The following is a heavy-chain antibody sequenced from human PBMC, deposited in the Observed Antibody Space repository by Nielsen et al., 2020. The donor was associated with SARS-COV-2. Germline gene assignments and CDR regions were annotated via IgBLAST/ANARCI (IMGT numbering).Heavy chain of an antibody. CDR3: ASVRSSQSVAEHIFDY. D-gene: IGHD2-15*01. Sequence: GESLKISCAVSGITFRNYGMSWVRLPPGKGLEWVSAITGSADSTYYADSVKGRFTISRDNSENTLYLQMDSLRAEDTAVYYCASVRSSQSVAEHIFDYWGQGTLVTVSS. J-gene: IGHJ4*02. CDR2: ITGSADST. V-gene: IGHV3-23*01. CDR1: GITFRNYG.